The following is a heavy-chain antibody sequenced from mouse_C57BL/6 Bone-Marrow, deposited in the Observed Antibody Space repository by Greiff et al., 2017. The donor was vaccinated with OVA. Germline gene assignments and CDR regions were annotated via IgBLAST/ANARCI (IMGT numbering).Heavy chain of an antibody. CDR2: ISYDGST. CDR1: GYSITSGYY. V-gene: IGHV3-6*01. J-gene: IGHJ1*03. D-gene: IGHD1-1*01. Sequence: VQLKESGPGLVKPSQSLSLTCSVTGYSITSGYYWNWIRQFPGNKLEWMGYISYDGSTNYNPSLKNRISITRDTSKNQFFLKLNSVTTEDTATYNCARYNYGSLSYRYYDVWGTGTTVTVSS. CDR3: ARYNYGSLSYRYYDV.